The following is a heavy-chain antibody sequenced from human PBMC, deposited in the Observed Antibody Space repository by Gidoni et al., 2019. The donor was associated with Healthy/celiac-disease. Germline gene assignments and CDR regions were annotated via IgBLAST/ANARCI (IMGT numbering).Heavy chain of an antibody. J-gene: IGHJ6*03. D-gene: IGHD5-12*01. V-gene: IGHV4-39*01. Sequence: QLQLQESGPGLVKPSETLSLTCTVSGGSISSSSYYWGWIRQPPGKGLEWIGSIYYSGSTYYNPSLKSRVTISVDTSKNQFSLKLSSVTAADTAVYYCARLEYRDPYYMDVWGKGTTVTVSS. CDR3: ARLEYRDPYYMDV. CDR1: GGSISSSSYY. CDR2: IYYSGST.